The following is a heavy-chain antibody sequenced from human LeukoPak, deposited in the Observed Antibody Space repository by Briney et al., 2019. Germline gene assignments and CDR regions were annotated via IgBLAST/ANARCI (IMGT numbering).Heavy chain of an antibody. Sequence: ASVKVSCKASGYTFTSYAMNWVRQAPGQGLEWMGWINTDTGNPTYAQGFTGRFVFSLDTSVSTAYLQISSLKAEDTAVYYCARDRKGRIVVVPAAQPSYNWSDPWGQGTLVTVSS. CDR1: GYTFTSYA. J-gene: IGHJ5*02. D-gene: IGHD2-2*01. V-gene: IGHV7-4-1*02. CDR2: INTDTGNP. CDR3: ARDRKGRIVVVPAAQPSYNWSDP.